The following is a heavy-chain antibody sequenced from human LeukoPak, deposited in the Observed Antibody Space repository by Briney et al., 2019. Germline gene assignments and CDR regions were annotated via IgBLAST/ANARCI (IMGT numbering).Heavy chain of an antibody. D-gene: IGHD1-26*01. V-gene: IGHV1-69*13. CDR3: ARALIRRGLSRKWELDY. J-gene: IGHJ4*02. Sequence: SVKVSCKASGYTFTSYGISWVRQAPGQGLEWMGGIIPIFGTANYAQKFQGRVTITADESTSTAYMELSSLRSEDTAVYYCARALIRRGLSRKWELDYWGQGTLVTVSS. CDR2: IIPIFGTA. CDR1: GYTFTSYG.